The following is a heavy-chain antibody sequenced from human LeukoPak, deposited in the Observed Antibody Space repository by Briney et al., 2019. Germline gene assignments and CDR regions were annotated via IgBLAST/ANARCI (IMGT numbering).Heavy chain of an antibody. CDR3: ARNRVNAYYYGMDV. CDR1: GYTFTGYY. CDR2: VNPNSGGT. V-gene: IGHV1-2*02. J-gene: IGHJ6*02. D-gene: IGHD1-14*01. Sequence: GASVKVSCKASGYTFTGYYMHWVRQAPGRGLEWMGWVNPNSGGTNYAQKFQGRVTMTRDTSISTAYMELSRLRSDDTAVYYCARNRVNAYYYGMDVWGQGTTVTVSS.